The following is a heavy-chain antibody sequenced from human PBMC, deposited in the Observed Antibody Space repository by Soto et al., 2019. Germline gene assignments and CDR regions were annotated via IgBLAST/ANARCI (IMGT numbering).Heavy chain of an antibody. Sequence: GGSLRLSCAASGFTFSSYAMSWVRQAPGKGLEWVSAISGSGGSTYYADSVKGRFTISRDNSKNTLYLQMNSLRAEDTAVYYCAKHVDTAMVTPYYYYYYIDVWGKGTTVTVSS. CDR2: ISGSGGST. J-gene: IGHJ6*03. CDR3: AKHVDTAMVTPYYYYYYIDV. V-gene: IGHV3-23*01. D-gene: IGHD5-18*01. CDR1: GFTFSSYA.